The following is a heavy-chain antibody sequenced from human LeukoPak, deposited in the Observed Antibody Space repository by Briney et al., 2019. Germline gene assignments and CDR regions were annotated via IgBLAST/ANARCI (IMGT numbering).Heavy chain of an antibody. CDR1: EFTFSSYG. J-gene: IGHJ3*02. CDR3: ARDNYGDAFDI. CDR2: ISYDGTNK. V-gene: IGHV3-30-3*01. D-gene: IGHD3-10*01. Sequence: GGSLRLSCAASEFTFSSYGLHWVRQAPGKGLEWVAVISYDGTNKYYADSVKGRFTISRDNPKNTLYLQMTSLRPEDSAVYYCARDNYGDAFDIWGQGTMVTVSS.